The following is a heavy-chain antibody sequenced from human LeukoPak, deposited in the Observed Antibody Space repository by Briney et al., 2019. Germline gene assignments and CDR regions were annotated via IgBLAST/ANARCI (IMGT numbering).Heavy chain of an antibody. CDR2: ISYDGSNK. Sequence: GGSLRLSCAASGFTFSSYAMHWVRQAPGKGLEWVAVISYDGSNKYYADSVKGRFTISRDNSKNTLYLQMNSLRAEDTAVYYCARAGDCTNGVCCTGEGNYYYYMDVWGKGTTVTVSS. V-gene: IGHV3-30*04. J-gene: IGHJ6*03. D-gene: IGHD2-8*01. CDR3: ARAGDCTNGVCCTGEGNYYYYMDV. CDR1: GFTFSSYA.